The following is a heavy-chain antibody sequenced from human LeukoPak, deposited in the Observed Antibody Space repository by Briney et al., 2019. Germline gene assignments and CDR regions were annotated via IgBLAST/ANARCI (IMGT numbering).Heavy chain of an antibody. D-gene: IGHD1-26*01. CDR2: IYYSGST. Sequence: SETLSLTCTVSGGSISSGGYYWSWIRQPPGKGLEWIGYIYYSGSTNYNPSLKSRVTISVDTSKNQFSLKLSSVTAADTAVYYCARDQSMWEPRTWFDPWGQGTLVTVSS. CDR1: GGSISSGGYY. V-gene: IGHV4-61*08. CDR3: ARDQSMWEPRTWFDP. J-gene: IGHJ5*02.